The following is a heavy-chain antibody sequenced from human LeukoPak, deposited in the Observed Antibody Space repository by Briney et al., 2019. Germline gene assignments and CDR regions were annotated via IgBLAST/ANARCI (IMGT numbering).Heavy chain of an antibody. CDR2: INTYTGNP. D-gene: IGHD6-6*01. J-gene: IGHJ4*02. CDR3: ARTMLLAARPFDY. V-gene: IGHV7-4-1*02. Sequence: ASVKVSCKASGYTFTSYAMNWVRQAPGQGLEWMGWINTYTGNPTYAQGFTGRFVFSLDTSVSTAYLQISSLQAEDTAVYYCARTMLLAARPFDYWGQGTLVTVSS. CDR1: GYTFTSYA.